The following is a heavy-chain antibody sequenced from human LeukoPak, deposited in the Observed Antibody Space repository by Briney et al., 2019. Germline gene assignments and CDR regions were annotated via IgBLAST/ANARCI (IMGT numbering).Heavy chain of an antibody. Sequence: PGGSLRLSCAASGFTFSSYGMHWVRQAPGKGLEWVANIKQDGSEKYYVDSVKGRFTISRDNAKNSLYLQMNSLRAEDTAVYYCAREYGIVVAGPPSLRMYYYYYMDVWGKGTTVTVSS. D-gene: IGHD6-19*01. CDR2: IKQDGSEK. V-gene: IGHV3-7*01. J-gene: IGHJ6*03. CDR1: GFTFSSYG. CDR3: AREYGIVVAGPPSLRMYYYYYMDV.